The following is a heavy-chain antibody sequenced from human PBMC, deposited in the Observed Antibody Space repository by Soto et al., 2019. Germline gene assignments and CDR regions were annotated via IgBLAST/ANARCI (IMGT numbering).Heavy chain of an antibody. CDR1: GYTLTSYC. Sequence: GASVKVSRKASGYTLTSYCISWVRQAPGQGLEWMGWISAYNGNTNHAQKLQGRVTMTTDTSTSTAYMELRSLRSDDTAVYYCARDLFSGWYDAGYYFDYWGQGTLVTVSS. J-gene: IGHJ4*02. V-gene: IGHV1-18*01. CDR3: ARDLFSGWYDAGYYFDY. D-gene: IGHD6-19*01. CDR2: ISAYNGNT.